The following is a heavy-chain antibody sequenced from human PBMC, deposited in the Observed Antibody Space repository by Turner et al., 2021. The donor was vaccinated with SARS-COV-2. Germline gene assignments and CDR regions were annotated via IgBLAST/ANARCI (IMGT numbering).Heavy chain of an antibody. D-gene: IGHD4-17*01. CDR3: AIDHDYSDYYYFEN. CDR2: FDPEDGET. J-gene: IGHJ4*02. Sequence: QVQLVQSGAEVKKPGSSVKVSCKASGGTLSSYAISWVRQAPGQGLEWMGGFDPEDGETIYAQKFQGRVTMTEDTSTDTAYMELSSLRPEDTAVYYCAIDHDYSDYYYFENWGQGTLVTVSS. CDR1: GGTLSSYA. V-gene: IGHV1-24*01.